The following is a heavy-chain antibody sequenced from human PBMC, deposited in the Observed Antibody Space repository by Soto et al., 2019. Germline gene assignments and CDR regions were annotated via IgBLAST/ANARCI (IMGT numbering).Heavy chain of an antibody. D-gene: IGHD1-26*01. CDR2: INAGNGNT. V-gene: IGHV1-3*01. CDR3: ARVPSGSYSDY. Sequence: AASVKVSCKASGYTFTSYAMHWVRQAPGQRLEWMGWINAGNGNTKYSQKFQGRVTITRDTSASTAYMELSSLRSEDTPVYYCARVPSGSYSDYWGQGTLVTVSS. J-gene: IGHJ4*02. CDR1: GYTFTSYA.